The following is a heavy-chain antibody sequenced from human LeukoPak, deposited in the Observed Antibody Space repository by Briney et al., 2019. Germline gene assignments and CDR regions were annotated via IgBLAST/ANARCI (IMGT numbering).Heavy chain of an antibody. D-gene: IGHD4-23*01. CDR3: ARVRSVGGNPHAFNI. V-gene: IGHV3-30-3*01. CDR2: ISYDGSNK. CDR1: GFTFSSYA. J-gene: IGHJ3*02. Sequence: GGSLRLSCAAPGFTFSSYAMHWVRQAPGKGLEWVAVISYDGSNKYYADSVKDRFTISRDNAKNSLYLQMNSLRVEVTALYYCARVRSVGGNPHAFNIWGQGTMVTVSS.